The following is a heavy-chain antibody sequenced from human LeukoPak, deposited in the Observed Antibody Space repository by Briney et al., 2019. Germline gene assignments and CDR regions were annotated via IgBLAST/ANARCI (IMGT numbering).Heavy chain of an antibody. Sequence: PGGSLRLSCAASGFTFSSYSMNWVRQAPGKGLEWVSYISSSSTIYYADSVKGRFTISRDNAKNSLYLQMNSLRAEDTAVYYCARAHPGDYSDFQFDYWGQGTLVTVSS. CDR1: GFTFSSYS. CDR2: ISSSSTI. D-gene: IGHD4-11*01. CDR3: ARAHPGDYSDFQFDY. V-gene: IGHV3-48*01. J-gene: IGHJ4*02.